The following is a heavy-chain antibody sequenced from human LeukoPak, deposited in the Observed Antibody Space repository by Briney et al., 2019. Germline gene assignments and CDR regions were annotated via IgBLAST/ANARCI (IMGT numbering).Heavy chain of an antibody. D-gene: IGHD4-17*01. CDR1: GFTFSSYW. V-gene: IGHV3-74*01. J-gene: IGHJ4*02. CDR3: ARAPYGDYLDY. Sequence: GGSLRLSCAASGFTFSSYWMHWVRQAPGKGLVWVSRINSDGSSTSYADSVKGRFTISRDNAKNTLYLQMNSLRAEDTAVYYCARAPYGDYLDYWGQGTLVTVAS. CDR2: INSDGSST.